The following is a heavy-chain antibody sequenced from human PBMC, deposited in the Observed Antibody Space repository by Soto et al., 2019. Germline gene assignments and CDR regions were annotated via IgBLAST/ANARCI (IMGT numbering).Heavy chain of an antibody. J-gene: IGHJ5*02. CDR1: GFTFSSYD. CDR2: IGTAGDT. CDR3: ARGQDDFWSGYLVFDP. V-gene: IGHV3-13*01. D-gene: IGHD3-3*01. Sequence: GGSLRLSCAASGFTFSSYDMHWVRQATGKGLEWVSAIGTAGDTYYPGSVKGRFTISRENAKNSLYLQMNSLRAGDTAVYYRARGQDDFWSGYLVFDPWGQGTLVTVSS.